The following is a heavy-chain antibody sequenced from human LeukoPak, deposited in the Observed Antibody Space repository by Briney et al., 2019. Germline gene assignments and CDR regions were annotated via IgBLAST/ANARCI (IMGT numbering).Heavy chain of an antibody. CDR3: ARHTVTTPFPDY. CDR2: IYPGASDT. Sequence: GESLKISCKGSGYSFTSYWIGWVRQMPGKGLEWVGIIYPGASDTRYSPSFQGQVTISADTSIRTAYLQWSSLKASDTAMYYCARHTVTTPFPDYWGQGTLVTVSS. D-gene: IGHD4-17*01. J-gene: IGHJ4*02. V-gene: IGHV5-51*01. CDR1: GYSFTSYW.